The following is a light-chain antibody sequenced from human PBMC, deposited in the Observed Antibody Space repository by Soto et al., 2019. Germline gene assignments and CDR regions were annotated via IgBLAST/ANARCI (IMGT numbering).Light chain of an antibody. V-gene: IGKV3-20*01. CDR2: GAS. J-gene: IGKJ4*01. CDR1: QSVTSNY. Sequence: EIVMTQSPATLSVSPGERATLSCRASQSVTSNYLAWYQEKTGQTPRLLIYGASRRATGIPDRFSGSGSGTDFTLTISRLEPEDFAVYYCRQYGTSLGLASGGGTKVDIK. CDR3: RQYGTSLGLA.